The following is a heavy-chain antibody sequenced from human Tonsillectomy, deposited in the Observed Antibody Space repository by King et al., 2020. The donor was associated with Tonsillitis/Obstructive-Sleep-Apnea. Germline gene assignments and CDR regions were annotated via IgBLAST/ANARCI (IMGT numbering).Heavy chain of an antibody. CDR1: GGSISSSSYY. CDR2: IYYSGST. Sequence: QQQESGPGLVKPSETLSLTCTVSGGSISSSSYYWGWIRQPPGKGLEWIGTIYYSGSTYYNPSLTSRVTISVDTSKNQFSLKLSSVTAADTAVYYCASESDYYYYGVDVWGQGTTVTVSS. V-gene: IGHV4-39*01. CDR3: ASESDYYYYGVDV. J-gene: IGHJ6*02.